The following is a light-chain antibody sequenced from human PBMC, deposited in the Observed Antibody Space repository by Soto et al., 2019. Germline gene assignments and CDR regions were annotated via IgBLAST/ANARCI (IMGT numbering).Light chain of an antibody. CDR1: QTISSISSY. V-gene: IGKV1-39*01. CDR3: QQSYSTTWT. J-gene: IGKJ1*01. Sequence: DIQMTQSPSSLSASVGDRVTITCRASQTISSISSYLNWYQQKPGKAPKLLIYAASSLQSGVPSRFSGSGSETDFTLTISSLQPEDFATYSCQQSYSTTWTFGQGTKVDIK. CDR2: AAS.